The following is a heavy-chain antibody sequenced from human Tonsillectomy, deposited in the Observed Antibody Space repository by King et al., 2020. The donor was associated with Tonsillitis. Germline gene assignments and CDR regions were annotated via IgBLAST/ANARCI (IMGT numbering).Heavy chain of an antibody. Sequence: QLVQSGAEVKKTGSSVKISCKASGWTFTFRYLHWVRQTPGHAPEWMGWIKPYNGDTKYAQKFRGRVTFSRDKSLGTYLEVNSLTPEDTAMYLCVRSSLDPNKGNFFESWGQGTLVTVSA. J-gene: IGHJ4*02. V-gene: IGHV1-45*02. CDR2: IKPYNGDT. D-gene: IGHD2-2*01. CDR1: GWTFTFRY. CDR3: VRSSLDPNKGNFFES.